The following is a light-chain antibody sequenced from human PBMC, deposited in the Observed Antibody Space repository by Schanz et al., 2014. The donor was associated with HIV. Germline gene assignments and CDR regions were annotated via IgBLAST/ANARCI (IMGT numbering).Light chain of an antibody. CDR3: QQYGSFFS. CDR1: QSLSGTY. Sequence: EIVLTQSPGTLSLSPGERATLSCRASQSLSGTYLAWYQQKPGQTPRLLIYGASSRATDIPDRFSGSGSGTDYTLTISRLEPEDFAVYYCQQYGSFFSFGGGTKVEIK. V-gene: IGKV3-20*01. J-gene: IGKJ4*01. CDR2: GAS.